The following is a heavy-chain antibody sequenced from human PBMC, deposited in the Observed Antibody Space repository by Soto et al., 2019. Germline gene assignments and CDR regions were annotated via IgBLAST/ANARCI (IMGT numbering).Heavy chain of an antibody. J-gene: IGHJ4*02. D-gene: IGHD3-10*01. V-gene: IGHV1-69*08. Sequence: QVQLVQSGAEVKKPGSSVKVSCKASGGTFSPYTINWVRQAPGQGLEWMGRIIPFHGVTNYAQKFQARVTITADKSTSTAYMELSGLRFEDTAMYYCTRDWEITVSTWSFGGFWGLGTLVTVSS. CDR2: IIPFHGVT. CDR3: TRDWEITVSTWSFGGF. CDR1: GGTFSPYT.